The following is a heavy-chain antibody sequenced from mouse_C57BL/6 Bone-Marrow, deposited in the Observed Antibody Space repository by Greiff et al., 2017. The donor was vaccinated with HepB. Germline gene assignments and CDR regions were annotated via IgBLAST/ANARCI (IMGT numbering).Heavy chain of an antibody. CDR1: GFNIKDDY. CDR3: TTPYGNYLFAY. Sequence: VQLKESGAELVRPGASVKLSCTASGFNIKDDYMHWVKQRPEQGLEWIGWIDPENGDTEYASKFQGKATITADTSSNTAYLQLSSLTSEDTAVYYCTTPYGNYLFAYWGQGTLVTVSA. V-gene: IGHV14-4*01. J-gene: IGHJ3*01. CDR2: IDPENGDT. D-gene: IGHD2-1*01.